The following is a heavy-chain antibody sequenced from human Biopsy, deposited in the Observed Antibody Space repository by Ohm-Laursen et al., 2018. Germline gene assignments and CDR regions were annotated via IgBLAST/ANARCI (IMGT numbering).Heavy chain of an antibody. J-gene: IGHJ6*02. Sequence: ASVKVSCKASGYTFAGYYLHWVRQAPGHGLEWMGRINPNSGNANYAQSFQGRLTVTRDTSISAAYMELTSLTFDDTAIYYCARVPAYPSIDGYYGLDLWGQGTTVIVSS. D-gene: IGHD3-9*01. CDR3: ARVPAYPSIDGYYGLDL. CDR1: GYTFAGYY. V-gene: IGHV1-2*06. CDR2: INPNSGNA.